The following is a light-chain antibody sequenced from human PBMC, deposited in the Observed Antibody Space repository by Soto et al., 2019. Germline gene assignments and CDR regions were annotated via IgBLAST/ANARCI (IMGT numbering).Light chain of an antibody. Sequence: QSALTQPASVSGSPGQSITISCTGTSSDVGGYNYVSWYQQHPGKAPKLMIYEVSNRPSGVSNRFSGSKSGNTASLTISRLQAEDEADYYCSSYTSSLWVFGGGTKVTVL. CDR1: SSDVGGYNY. CDR2: EVS. CDR3: SSYTSSLWV. J-gene: IGLJ3*02. V-gene: IGLV2-14*01.